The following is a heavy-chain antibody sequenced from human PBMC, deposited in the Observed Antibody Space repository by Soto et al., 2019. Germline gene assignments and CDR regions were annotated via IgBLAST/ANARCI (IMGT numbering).Heavy chain of an antibody. CDR3: ATQDIVVVVAVEHAFDI. Sequence: ASVKVSCKASGGTFSSYAISWVRQAPGQGLEWMGGIIPIFGTANYAQKFQGRVTITADESTSTAYMELSSLRSEGTAVYYCATQDIVVVVAVEHAFDIWGQGTMVTVSS. J-gene: IGHJ3*02. CDR1: GGTFSSYA. CDR2: IIPIFGTA. V-gene: IGHV1-69*13. D-gene: IGHD2-15*01.